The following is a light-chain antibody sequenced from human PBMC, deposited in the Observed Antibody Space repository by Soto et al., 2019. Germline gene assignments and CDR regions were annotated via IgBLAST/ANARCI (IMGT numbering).Light chain of an antibody. J-gene: IGKJ1*01. CDR3: QQYDNWPRT. Sequence: EVVMTQSPATLSLSPGERATLSCRASQSVSNNLAWYQQRPGQAPRLLVYTASTRATGIPARFSGSGSGTQFSLTISSLQSEDFAVYYCQQYDNWPRTFGQGTKVDIK. CDR1: QSVSNN. CDR2: TAS. V-gene: IGKV3-15*01.